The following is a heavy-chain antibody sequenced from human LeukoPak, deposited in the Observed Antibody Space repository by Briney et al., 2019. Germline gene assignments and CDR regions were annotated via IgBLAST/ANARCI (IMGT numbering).Heavy chain of an antibody. V-gene: IGHV1-69*04. CDR3: ARDSYYDILTGYYRSSYYYGMDV. Sequence: ASVKVSCKASGGTFSSYAISWVRQAPGQGLEWMGRIIPILGIANYAQKFQGRVTITADKSTSTAYMELSSLRSEDTAVYYCARDSYYDILTGYYRSSYYYGMDVWGQGTTVTVSS. J-gene: IGHJ6*02. D-gene: IGHD3-9*01. CDR1: GGTFSSYA. CDR2: IIPILGIA.